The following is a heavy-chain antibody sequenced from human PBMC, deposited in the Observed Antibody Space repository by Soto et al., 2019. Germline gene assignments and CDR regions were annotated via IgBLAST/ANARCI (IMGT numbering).Heavy chain of an antibody. D-gene: IGHD3-22*01. CDR2: ISYDGSNK. V-gene: IGHV3-30-3*01. Sequence: QVQLVESGGGVVQPGRSLRLSCAASGFTFSSYAMHWVRQAPGKGLEWVAVISYDGSNKYYADSVKGRFTISRDNSKNTLYLQMNSLRCEEPAVYYCARSYYDSSGCWYFDLWGRGTLVTVSS. CDR3: ARSYYDSSGCWYFDL. J-gene: IGHJ2*01. CDR1: GFTFSSYA.